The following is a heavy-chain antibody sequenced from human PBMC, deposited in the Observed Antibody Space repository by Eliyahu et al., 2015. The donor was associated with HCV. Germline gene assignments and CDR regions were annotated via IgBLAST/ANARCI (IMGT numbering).Heavy chain of an antibody. CDR1: GFTFNTYA. J-gene: IGHJ4*02. CDR2: IXATGGHT. CDR3: VGYNDYVDK. D-gene: IGHD5-24*01. Sequence: EVQLLESGXGLVQPGGSLRLSXAASGFTFNTYAMRWGRQGPGKGLDWVSSIXATGGHTYYADSVKGRFTISRDNSRDMLYLQMGSLRAEDTAIYYCVGYNDYVDKWGQGTLVTVSS. V-gene: IGHV3-23*01.